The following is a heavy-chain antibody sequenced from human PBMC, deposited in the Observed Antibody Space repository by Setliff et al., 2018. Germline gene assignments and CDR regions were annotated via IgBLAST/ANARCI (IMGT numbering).Heavy chain of an antibody. V-gene: IGHV1-18*01. CDR1: GYNFKTYA. Sequence: ASVKVSCKASGYNFKTYAISWVRQAPGQGLEWMGFISLYDGHTNYAQNFQGRLTVTTDTSTSTAYMELSSLRFDDPAVYYWARGNPAEAYEYWGQGTLVTVSS. CDR2: ISLYDGHT. D-gene: IGHD5-12*01. CDR3: ARGNPAEAYEY. J-gene: IGHJ1*01.